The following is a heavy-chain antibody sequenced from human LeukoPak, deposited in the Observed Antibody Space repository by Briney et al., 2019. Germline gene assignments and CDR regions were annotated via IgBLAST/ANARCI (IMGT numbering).Heavy chain of an antibody. CDR2: IRYDGSNK. D-gene: IGHD6-13*01. CDR3: AKDAYSSSWYAYYYYYMDV. CDR1: GFTFSSYG. J-gene: IGHJ6*03. V-gene: IGHV3-30*02. Sequence: GGSLRLSCAASGFTFSSYGVHWVRQAPGKGLEWVAFIRYDGSNKYYADSVKGRFTISRDNSKNTLYLQMNSLRAEDTAVYYCAKDAYSSSWYAYYYYYMDVWGKGTTVTVSS.